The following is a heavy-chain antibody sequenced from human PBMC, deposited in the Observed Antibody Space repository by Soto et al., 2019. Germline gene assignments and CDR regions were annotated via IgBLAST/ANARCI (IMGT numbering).Heavy chain of an antibody. J-gene: IGHJ4*02. CDR1: GYTFTSYG. D-gene: IGHD3-3*01. V-gene: IGHV1-18*01. CDR3: ARGRITIFGVVPDFDY. CDR2: ISAYNGNT. Sequence: ASVKVSCKASGYTFTSYGISWVRQAPGQGLEWMGWISAYNGNTNYAQKLQGRVTMTTDTSTSTAYMELRSLRSDDTAVYYCARGRITIFGVVPDFDYWGQGTLVTVSS.